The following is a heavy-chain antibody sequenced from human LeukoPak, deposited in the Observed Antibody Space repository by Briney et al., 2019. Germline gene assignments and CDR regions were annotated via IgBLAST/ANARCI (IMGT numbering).Heavy chain of an antibody. Sequence: SETLSLTCTVSGGSISSYYWSWIRQPPGKGLEWIGYIYYSGSTNYNPSLKSRVTISVDTSKNQFSLKLSSVTAADTAVYYCARQGYYYGSGSLWGNFDYWGQGTLVTVSS. CDR2: IYYSGST. J-gene: IGHJ4*02. D-gene: IGHD3-10*01. CDR1: GGSISSYY. V-gene: IGHV4-59*08. CDR3: ARQGYYYGSGSLWGNFDY.